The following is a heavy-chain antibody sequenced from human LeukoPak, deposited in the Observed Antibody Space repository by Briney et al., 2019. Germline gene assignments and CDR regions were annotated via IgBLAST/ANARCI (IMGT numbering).Heavy chain of an antibody. CDR1: GFTFDDYA. Sequence: GGSLRLSCAASGFTFDDYAMHWVRQAPGKGLEWVSGISWNSGNIGYADSVKGRFTISRDNAKNSLYLQINSLRAEDTALYYCANGDSYSSSSVVDYWGQGTLVTVSS. J-gene: IGHJ4*02. CDR3: ANGDSYSSSSVVDY. CDR2: ISWNSGNI. D-gene: IGHD6-13*01. V-gene: IGHV3-9*01.